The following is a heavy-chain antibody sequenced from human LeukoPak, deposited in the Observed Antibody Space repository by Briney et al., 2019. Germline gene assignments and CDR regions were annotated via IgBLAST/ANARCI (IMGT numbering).Heavy chain of an antibody. CDR3: ARDDWNYKSTIHSYYYGMDV. J-gene: IGHJ6*02. Sequence: ASVKVSCKASGYTFTSYAMHWVRQAPGQRLEWMGWINGGNGNTRYSQKLQGRVTITRDTSANTVYMELSSLRSGDTAVYYCARDDWNYKSTIHSYYYGMDVWGQGTTVTVSS. CDR2: INGGNGNT. CDR1: GYTFTSYA. D-gene: IGHD1-7*01. V-gene: IGHV1-3*01.